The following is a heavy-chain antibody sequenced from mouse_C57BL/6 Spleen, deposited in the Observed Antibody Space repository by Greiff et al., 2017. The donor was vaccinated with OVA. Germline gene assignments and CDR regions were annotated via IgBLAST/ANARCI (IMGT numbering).Heavy chain of an antibody. CDR1: GFTFTDYY. D-gene: IGHD2-3*01. V-gene: IGHV7-3*01. CDR2: IRNKANGYTT. J-gene: IGHJ2*01. CDR3: ARLDGYPDY. Sequence: EVKVVESGGGLVQPGGSLSLSCAASGFTFTDYYMSWVRQPPGKALEWLGFIRNKANGYTTEYSASVKGRFTISRDNSQSILYLQMNALRAEDSATYYCARLDGYPDYWGQGTTLTVSS.